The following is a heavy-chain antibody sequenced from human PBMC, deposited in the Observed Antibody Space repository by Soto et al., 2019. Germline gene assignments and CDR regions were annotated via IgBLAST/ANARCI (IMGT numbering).Heavy chain of an antibody. J-gene: IGHJ4*02. CDR2: IVVGSGNT. Sequence: RASVKVSCKASGFTFTSSAVQWVRQARGQRLEWIGWIVVGSGNTNYAQKFQERVTITRDMSTSTAYMELSSLRSEDTAVYYCAARYYYGSGSPYYFDYWGQGTLVTVSS. D-gene: IGHD3-10*01. V-gene: IGHV1-58*01. CDR3: AARYYYGSGSPYYFDY. CDR1: GFTFTSSA.